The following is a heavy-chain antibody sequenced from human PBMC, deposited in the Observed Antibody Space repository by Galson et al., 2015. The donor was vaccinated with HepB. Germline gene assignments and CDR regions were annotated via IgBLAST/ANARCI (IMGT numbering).Heavy chain of an antibody. J-gene: IGHJ4*02. CDR1: GDIFGAYY. Sequence: SVKVSCKASGDIFGAYYIHWLRQAPGQGPEWMGRINPYSGDTNVTQKFQDRVTLTTDTSINIAYMELTNLKSDDTAVYYCARPLYYDNTGYYYGAAIEYWGQGTLVTVSS. D-gene: IGHD3-22*01. V-gene: IGHV1-2*06. CDR2: INPYSGDT. CDR3: ARPLYYDNTGYYYGAAIEY.